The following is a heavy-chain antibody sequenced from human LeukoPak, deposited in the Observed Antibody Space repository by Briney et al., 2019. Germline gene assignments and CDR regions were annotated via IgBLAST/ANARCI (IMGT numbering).Heavy chain of an antibody. CDR2: ISSSSSYI. J-gene: IGHJ4*02. CDR1: GFTFSSYE. D-gene: IGHD4-17*01. Sequence: GGSLRLSCAASGFTFSSYEMNWVRQAPGKGLEWVSSISSSSSYIYYADSVKGRFTISRDNAKNSLYLQMNSLRAEDTAVYYCARTGQWDHYGRDYWGQGTLVTVSS. CDR3: ARTGQWDHYGRDY. V-gene: IGHV3-21*01.